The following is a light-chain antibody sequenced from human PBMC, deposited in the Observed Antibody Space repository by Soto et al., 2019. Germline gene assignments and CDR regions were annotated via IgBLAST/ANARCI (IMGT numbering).Light chain of an antibody. J-gene: IGKJ5*01. CDR1: QNVANY. Sequence: EIVLTQSPATLSLSPGERATLSCRASQNVANYLDWYQQKPGQAPRLLIYDASNRATGIPARFSGSGSETDFTLTVSSLRSEDSAVYYCQQYNYWPITFGQGTRLEIK. CDR2: DAS. CDR3: QQYNYWPIT. V-gene: IGKV3-11*01.